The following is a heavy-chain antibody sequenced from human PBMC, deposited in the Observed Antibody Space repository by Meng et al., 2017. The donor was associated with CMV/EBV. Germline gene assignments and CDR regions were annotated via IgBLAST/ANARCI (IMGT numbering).Heavy chain of an antibody. Sequence: SETLSLTCTVSGGSVSSGSYYWSWIRQPPAKGLEWIGYIYYSGGTNYNPSLQSRVTISVDTSKNQFSLKLSSVTAADTAVYYCARGYRKEVFDPWGQGTLVTVSS. CDR2: IYYSGGT. CDR3: ARGYRKEVFDP. J-gene: IGHJ5*02. CDR1: GGSVSSGSYY. V-gene: IGHV4-61*01. D-gene: IGHD1-1*01.